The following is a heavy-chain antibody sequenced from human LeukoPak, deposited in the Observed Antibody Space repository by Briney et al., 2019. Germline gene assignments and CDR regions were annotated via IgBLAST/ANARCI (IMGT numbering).Heavy chain of an antibody. CDR1: GGSISSGSYY. Sequence: SETLSLTCTVSGGSISSGSYYWSWIRQPAGKGLEWIGRIYTSGSTDYNPSLKSRVTISVDTSKNQFSLKLSSVTAADTAVYYCARGGGSFDFDYWGQGTLVTVSS. D-gene: IGHD1-26*01. J-gene: IGHJ4*02. CDR3: ARGGGSFDFDY. CDR2: IYTSGST. V-gene: IGHV4-61*02.